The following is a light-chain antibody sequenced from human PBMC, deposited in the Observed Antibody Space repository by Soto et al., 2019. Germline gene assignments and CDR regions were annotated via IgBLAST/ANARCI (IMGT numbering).Light chain of an antibody. CDR3: SSYTSSFKLAV. CDR1: SSDVGGYNY. V-gene: IGLV2-14*03. CDR2: DVS. J-gene: IGLJ1*01. Sequence: QSALTQPASVSRSPGQSITIFCTGTSSDVGGYNYVSWYQQHPGSAPKLMIYDVSSRPSGVSNRFSGSKSGNTASLTISGLQAEDEADYYCSSYTSSFKLAVFGSGTKLTVL.